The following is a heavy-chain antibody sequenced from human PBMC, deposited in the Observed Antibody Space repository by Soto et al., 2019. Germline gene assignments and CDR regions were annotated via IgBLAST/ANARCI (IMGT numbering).Heavy chain of an antibody. CDR2: ISHDGSNK. Sequence: QVLLVDSGGGVVQPGRSLRLSCAASGFTFSSYAMNWVRQAPGKGLEWVALISHDGSNKYYADSVRGRFTISRDSSTNTLYLQMNRLRAADTGVYDCVRCTSTSCQLGSDYWGQGTPVTVSS. D-gene: IGHD2-2*01. CDR1: GFTFSSYA. J-gene: IGHJ4*01. CDR3: VRCTSTSCQLGSDY. V-gene: IGHV3-30*14.